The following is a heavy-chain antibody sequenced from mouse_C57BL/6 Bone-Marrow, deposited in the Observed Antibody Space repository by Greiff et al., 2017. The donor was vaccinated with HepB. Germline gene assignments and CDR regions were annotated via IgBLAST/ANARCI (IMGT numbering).Heavy chain of an antibody. V-gene: IGHV3-6*01. J-gene: IGHJ2*01. CDR2: ISYDGSN. CDR3: ARGTTVVEYYFDY. D-gene: IGHD1-1*01. CDR1: GYSITSGYY. Sequence: EVKLVESGPGLVKPSQSLSLTCSVTGYSITSGYYWNWIRQFPGNKLEWMGYISYDGSNNYNPSLKNRISITRDTSKNQFFLKLNSVTTEDTATYYCARGTTVVEYYFDYWGQGTTLTVSS.